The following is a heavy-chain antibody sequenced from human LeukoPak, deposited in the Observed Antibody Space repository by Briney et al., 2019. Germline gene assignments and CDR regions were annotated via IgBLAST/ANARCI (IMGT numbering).Heavy chain of an antibody. CDR2: ISSSGTTI. V-gene: IGHV3-48*03. Sequence: GGSLRLSCAASGFTFSSYEMNWVRQAPGKGLEWLSYISSSGTTIKYADSVKGRFTISRDNAKNSLYLQVNSLRAEDTAAYYCARIMITVTTSDYWGQGTLVTVSS. CDR1: GFTFSSYE. CDR3: ARIMITVTTSDY. J-gene: IGHJ4*02. D-gene: IGHD4-17*01.